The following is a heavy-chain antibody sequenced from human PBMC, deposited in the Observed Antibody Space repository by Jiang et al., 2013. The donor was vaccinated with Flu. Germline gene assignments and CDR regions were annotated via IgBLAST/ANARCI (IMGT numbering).Heavy chain of an antibody. CDR3: AHLEVGEKWLRLGSRKYYFDY. D-gene: IGHD5-12*01. J-gene: IGHJ4*02. CDR1: GFSLSTSGVG. V-gene: IGHV2-5*02. Sequence: KPTQTLTLTCTFSGFSLSTSGVGVGWIRQPPGKALEWLALIYWDDDKRYSPSLKSRLTITKDTSKNQVVLTMTNMDPVDTATYYCAHLEVGEKWLRLGSRKYYFDYWGQGTLVTVSS. CDR2: IYWDDDK.